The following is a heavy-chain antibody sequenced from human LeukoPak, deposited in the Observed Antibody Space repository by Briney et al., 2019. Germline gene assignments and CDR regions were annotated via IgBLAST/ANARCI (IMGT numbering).Heavy chain of an antibody. J-gene: IGHJ4*02. V-gene: IGHV3-20*04. CDR3: ARAGGLWYAEAYFDY. Sequence: GGSLRLSCAASGFSFEDYGMSWVRQAPGKGLEWVSGINWSGGSTFYADSMKGRFTISRDNAKKYLYLQVSSLRAEDTALYYCARAGGLWYAEAYFDYWGQGTLVTVSP. D-gene: IGHD6-13*01. CDR2: INWSGGST. CDR1: GFSFEDYG.